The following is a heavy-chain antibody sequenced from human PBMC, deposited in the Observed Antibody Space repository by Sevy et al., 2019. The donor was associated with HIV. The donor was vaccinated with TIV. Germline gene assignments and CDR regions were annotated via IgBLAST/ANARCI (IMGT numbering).Heavy chain of an antibody. D-gene: IGHD3-10*01. V-gene: IGHV3-20*04. Sequence: GGSLRLSCAASGFTFDDYGMSWVRQAPGKGLEWVSGINWNGGSTGYADSVKGRFTISRDNAKNSLYLQMNSLRAEDTALYYCARMVRGVTPYYFDYWGQGTLVTVSS. CDR2: INWNGGST. CDR3: ARMVRGVTPYYFDY. J-gene: IGHJ4*02. CDR1: GFTFDDYG.